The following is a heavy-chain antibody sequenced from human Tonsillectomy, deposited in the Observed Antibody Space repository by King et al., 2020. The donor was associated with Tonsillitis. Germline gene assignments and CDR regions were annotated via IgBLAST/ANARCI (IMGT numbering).Heavy chain of an antibody. CDR1: GFTFSSYE. J-gene: IGHJ2*01. CDR2: ISSSGSTT. Sequence: VQLVESGGGLVQPGGSLRLSCAASGFTFSSYEMNWVRQAPGKGLEWVSFISSSGSTTYYADSVKGRFTISRDNAKNSLYLQMNSLRAEDTAVYYCAREYCSGGSCYSWYFNLWGRGTLVTVSS. CDR3: AREYCSGGSCYSWYFNL. V-gene: IGHV3-48*03. D-gene: IGHD2-15*01.